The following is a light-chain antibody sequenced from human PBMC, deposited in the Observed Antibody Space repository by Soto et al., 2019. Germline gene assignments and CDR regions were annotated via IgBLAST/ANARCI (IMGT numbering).Light chain of an antibody. CDR2: WAS. CDR3: HKYFSTPLT. CDR1: QTLLSSSDNQNY. Sequence: DFVLTQSPDSLAVALGERATINCRSSQTLLSSSDNQNYLAWSRQRPGQPPELLVYWASTRESGVPDRFSGSGSGTEFNLTISSLQAEDVAVYYCHKYFSTPLTFGGGTKLEIK. J-gene: IGKJ4*01. V-gene: IGKV4-1*01.